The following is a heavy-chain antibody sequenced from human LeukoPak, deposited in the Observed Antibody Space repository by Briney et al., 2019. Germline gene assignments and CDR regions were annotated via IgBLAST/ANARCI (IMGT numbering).Heavy chain of an antibody. D-gene: IGHD3-22*01. CDR2: IKQDGSEK. V-gene: IGHV3-7*01. CDR3: ARMYYDSSGYYYPTPSLLDY. Sequence: PGGSLRLSCAASGLTFSSYWMSWVRQAPGKGLEWVANIKQDGSEKYYVDSVKGRFTISRDNAKNSLYLQMNSLRAEDTAVYYCARMYYDSSGYYYPTPSLLDYWGQGTLVTVSS. CDR1: GLTFSSYW. J-gene: IGHJ4*02.